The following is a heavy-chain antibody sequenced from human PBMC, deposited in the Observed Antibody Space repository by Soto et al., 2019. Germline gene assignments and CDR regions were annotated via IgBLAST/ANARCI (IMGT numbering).Heavy chain of an antibody. D-gene: IGHD4-4*01. CDR3: ARDGDDYSNYPYYGMDV. CDR2: IIPIFGTA. Sequence: ASVKVSCKASGGTSSSYAISWVRQAPGQGLEWMGGIIPIFGTANYAQKFQGRVTITADESTSTAYMELSSLRSEDTAVYYCARDGDDYSNYPYYGMDVWGQGTTVTVSS. V-gene: IGHV1-69*13. J-gene: IGHJ6*02. CDR1: GGTSSSYA.